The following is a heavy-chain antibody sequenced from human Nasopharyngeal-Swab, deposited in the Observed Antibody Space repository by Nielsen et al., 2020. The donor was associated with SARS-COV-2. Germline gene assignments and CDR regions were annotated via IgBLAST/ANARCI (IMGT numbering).Heavy chain of an antibody. CDR1: GFTFSSYS. Sequence: GGSLRLSCAASGFTFSSYSMNWVRQAPGKGLEWVSSISSSSSYIYYADSVKGRFTISRDNAKNSLYLQMNSLRAEDTAVYYCARDIGSSRTNWFDPWGQGTLVTVSS. J-gene: IGHJ5*02. CDR3: ARDIGSSRTNWFDP. CDR2: ISSSSSYI. D-gene: IGHD6-13*01. V-gene: IGHV3-21*01.